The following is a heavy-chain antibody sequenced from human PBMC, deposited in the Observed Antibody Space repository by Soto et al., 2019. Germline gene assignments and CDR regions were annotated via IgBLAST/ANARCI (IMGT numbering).Heavy chain of an antibody. D-gene: IGHD2-15*01. V-gene: IGHV4-30-4*01. Sequence: QVQLQESGPGLVKPSQTLSLTCTVSGGSISSGDYYWSWIRQPPGKGLEWIGYIYYSGSTYYNPSVKSRVTISVDTSKNQFSLKLTSVTAADTAVYYCARDVYCRGGTCYLGYFDLWGRGTLVTVSS. CDR3: ARDVYCRGGTCYLGYFDL. CDR2: IYYSGST. CDR1: GGSISSGDYY. J-gene: IGHJ2*01.